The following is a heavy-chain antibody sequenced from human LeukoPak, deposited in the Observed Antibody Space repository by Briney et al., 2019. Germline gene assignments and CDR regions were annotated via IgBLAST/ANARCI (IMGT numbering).Heavy chain of an antibody. CDR2: INPSGGST. CDR3: ARYCSGGSCYWKNAFDI. V-gene: IGHV1-46*03. J-gene: IGHJ3*02. CDR1: GYTFTSYY. D-gene: IGHD2-15*01. Sequence: GASVKVSCKASGYTFTSYYMHWVRLAPGQGLEWMGIINPSGGSTSYAQKFQGRVTVTRDTSTSTVYMELSSLRSEDTAVYYCARYCSGGSCYWKNAFDIWGQGTMVTVSS.